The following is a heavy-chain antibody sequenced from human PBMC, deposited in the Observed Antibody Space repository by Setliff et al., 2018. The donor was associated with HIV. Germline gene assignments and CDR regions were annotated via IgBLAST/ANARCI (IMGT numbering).Heavy chain of an antibody. V-gene: IGHV1-18*04. J-gene: IGHJ3*01. CDR2: ISAYKGNT. D-gene: IGHD3-22*01. CDR3: AKADCTSSSCYSPFNV. Sequence: ASVKVSYPAAGYNFLSYGFSWVRQAPGQGCQWMGWISAYKGNTIYAQKLQGRDTMTTDTSTSTVYMELRSLTSDDTAVYYCAKADCTSSSCYSPFNVWGPGTMVTVSS. CDR1: GYNFLSYG.